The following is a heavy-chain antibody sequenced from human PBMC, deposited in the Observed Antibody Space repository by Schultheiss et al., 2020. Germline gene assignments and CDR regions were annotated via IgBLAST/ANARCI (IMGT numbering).Heavy chain of an antibody. D-gene: IGHD2-2*02. CDR3: GKDRVGPGAIAVAWFDP. CDR1: GFTFSSYA. Sequence: GGSLRLSCAASGFTFSSYAMSWVRQAPGKGLEWVSAISDSGGSTYYADSVRGRFTISRDNSKNMLYLQMSRVRAEDTAIYYCGKDRVGPGAIAVAWFDPWGQGTLVTVSS. J-gene: IGHJ5*02. V-gene: IGHV3-23*01. CDR2: ISDSGGST.